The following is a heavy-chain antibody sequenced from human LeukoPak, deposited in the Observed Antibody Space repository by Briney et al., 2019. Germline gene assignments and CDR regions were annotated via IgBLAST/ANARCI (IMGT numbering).Heavy chain of an antibody. CDR3: ARGLPIAVAGTDFDWFDP. J-gene: IGHJ5*02. Sequence: GGSLRLSCAASGFTFSSYSMNWVRQAPGKGLEWVSSISSSSSYIYYADSVKGRFTISRDNAKNSLYLQMNSLRADDTAVYYCARGLPIAVAGTDFDWFDPWGQGTLVTVSS. V-gene: IGHV3-21*01. CDR1: GFTFSSYS. D-gene: IGHD6-19*01. CDR2: ISSSSSYI.